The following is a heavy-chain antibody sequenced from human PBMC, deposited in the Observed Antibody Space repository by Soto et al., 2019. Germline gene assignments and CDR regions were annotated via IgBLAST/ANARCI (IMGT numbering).Heavy chain of an antibody. V-gene: IGHV4-34*01. CDR2: IYHSGST. CDR1: GGSFSGYF. Sequence: SETLSLTCAVYGGSFSGYFWSWIRQPPGKGLEWIGYIYHSGSTYYNPSLKSRVTISVDRSKNQFSLKLSSVTAADTAVYYCARGPPHVWGQGTLVTVSS. CDR3: ARGPPHV. D-gene: IGHD3-16*01. J-gene: IGHJ4*02.